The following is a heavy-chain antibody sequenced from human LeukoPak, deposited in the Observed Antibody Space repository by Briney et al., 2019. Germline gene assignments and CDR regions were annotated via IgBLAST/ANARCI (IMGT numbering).Heavy chain of an antibody. J-gene: IGHJ4*02. CDR2: ISAYNGNT. D-gene: IGHD2-2*01. CDR1: RYTFTSYG. Sequence: ASVKVSCKASRYTFTSYGISWVRQAPGQGLEWMGWISAYNGNTNYAQKLQGRVTMTTDTSTSTAYMELRSLRSDDTAVYYCARAGGRGYCSSTSCFGDFDYWGQGTLVTVSS. CDR3: ARAGGRGYCSSTSCFGDFDY. V-gene: IGHV1-18*01.